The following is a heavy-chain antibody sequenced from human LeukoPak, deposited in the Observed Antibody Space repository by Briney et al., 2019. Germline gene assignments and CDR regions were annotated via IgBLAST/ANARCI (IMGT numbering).Heavy chain of an antibody. D-gene: IGHD2-15*01. Sequence: GGSLRLSCAASGFTFSSYGMHWVRQAPGKGLEWVAVISYDGSNKYYADSVKGRFTISRDNSKNSLYLQMNSLRAEDTAVYYCARGYSCSGGSCYFDNWGQGTLVTVSS. J-gene: IGHJ4*02. V-gene: IGHV3-30*03. CDR1: GFTFSSYG. CDR2: ISYDGSNK. CDR3: ARGYSCSGGSCYFDN.